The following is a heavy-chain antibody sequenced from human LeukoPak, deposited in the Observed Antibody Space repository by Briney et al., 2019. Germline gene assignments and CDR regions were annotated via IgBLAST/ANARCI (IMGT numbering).Heavy chain of an antibody. CDR3: ALYYDSSGYFDY. J-gene: IGHJ4*02. V-gene: IGHV3-23*01. CDR2: ISGSGGST. Sequence: GGSPRLSCAASGFTFSSYAMSWVRQAPGKGLEWVSAISGSGGSTYYADSVKGRFTISRDNSKNTLYLQMNSLRAEDTAVYYCALYYDSSGYFDYWGQGTLVTVSS. D-gene: IGHD3-22*01. CDR1: GFTFSSYA.